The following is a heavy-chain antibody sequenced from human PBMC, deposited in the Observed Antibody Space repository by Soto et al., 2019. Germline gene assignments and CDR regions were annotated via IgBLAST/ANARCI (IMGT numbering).Heavy chain of an antibody. J-gene: IGHJ6*02. V-gene: IGHV3-15*01. Sequence: GSLRLTCSASGFTFSNAWMSWVRQAPGKGLEWVGRIKSKTDGGTTDYAAPVKGRFTISRDDSKNTLYLQMNSLKTEDTAVYYCTTEGLTGHQIYYYYGMDVWGQGTKVTVYS. CDR3: TTEGLTGHQIYYYYGMDV. D-gene: IGHD3-9*01. CDR1: GFTFSNAW. CDR2: IKSKTDGGTT.